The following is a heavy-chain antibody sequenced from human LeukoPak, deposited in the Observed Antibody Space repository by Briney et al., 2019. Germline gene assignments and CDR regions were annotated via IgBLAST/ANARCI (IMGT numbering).Heavy chain of an antibody. J-gene: IGHJ4*02. CDR1: GFNFSSYG. D-gene: IGHD4-11*01. Sequence: GGSLRLSCATSGFNFSSYGMHWVRQAPGKGLEWVAVIWYDGTKKSYADSLKGRFTISRDNFKNTLYLQMKSLRAEDTAVYYCVKDSYSNYHYFDYWGQGTLVTVSS. CDR3: VKDSYSNYHYFDY. V-gene: IGHV3-33*06. CDR2: IWYDGTKK.